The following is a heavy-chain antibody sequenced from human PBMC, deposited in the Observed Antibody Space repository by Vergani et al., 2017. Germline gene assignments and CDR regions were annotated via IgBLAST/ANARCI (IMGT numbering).Heavy chain of an antibody. D-gene: IGHD2-15*01. Sequence: QVQLQESGPGLVKPSQTLSLTCTVSGGSISSGGYYWSWIRQHPGKGLEWIGYIYYSGSTYYKPSLKSRVTISVDTSKNQFSLRLSSVTAADTAVYYCARMVVAATQQHAFDIWGQGTMVTVSS. CDR2: IYYSGST. J-gene: IGHJ3*02. CDR1: GGSISSGGYY. CDR3: ARMVVAATQQHAFDI. V-gene: IGHV4-31*03.